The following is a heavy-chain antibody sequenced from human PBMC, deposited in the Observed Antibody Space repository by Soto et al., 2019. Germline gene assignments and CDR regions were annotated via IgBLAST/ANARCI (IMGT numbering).Heavy chain of an antibody. CDR2: ISPYNGNT. J-gene: IGHJ6*02. D-gene: IGHD3-3*01. CDR1: GYNFVKYG. Sequence: QVQLVQSGAEVKKPGASVKVSCKASGYNFVKYGITWVRQAPGQGLEWLGWISPYNGNTKYAQKIQGRVIMTTDTSTTTAYLELLSLTSDDTAVYYWARGILEWYPHYPMDYWGQGTTVTVSS. V-gene: IGHV1-18*01. CDR3: ARGILEWYPHYPMDY.